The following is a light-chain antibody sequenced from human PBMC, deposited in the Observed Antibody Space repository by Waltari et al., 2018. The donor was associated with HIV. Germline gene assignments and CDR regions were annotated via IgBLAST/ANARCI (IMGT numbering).Light chain of an antibody. Sequence: EIVLTQSPATLSLSPGERATLSCRASQSVFTYLAWYQQKPGQAPRLLIYDASNRATGIPARFSASGSETDFTLTISSLEPEDFAVYFCQQRTKWPTFGGGTKVEIK. J-gene: IGKJ4*01. V-gene: IGKV3-11*01. CDR2: DAS. CDR1: QSVFTY. CDR3: QQRTKWPT.